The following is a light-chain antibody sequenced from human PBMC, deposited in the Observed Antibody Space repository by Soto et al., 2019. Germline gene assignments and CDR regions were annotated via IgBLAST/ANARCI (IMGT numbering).Light chain of an antibody. V-gene: IGKV3-15*01. CDR2: GAS. CDR3: QQYNTWPIT. J-gene: IGKJ5*01. Sequence: EIVMTQSPSTLSVSPGERATLSCRASQSVSSNLAWYQQKPGQAPRLLIYGASTRATGIPARFSGSGSGTEFTLTISSLQSKDFAVYFCQQYNTWPITFGQGTRLE. CDR1: QSVSSN.